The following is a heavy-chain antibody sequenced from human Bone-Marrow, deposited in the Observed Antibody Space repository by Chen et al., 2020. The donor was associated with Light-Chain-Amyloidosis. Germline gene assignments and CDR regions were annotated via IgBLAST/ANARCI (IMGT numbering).Heavy chain of an antibody. CDR3: AKEGSIVGAPSDY. V-gene: IGHV3-23*01. J-gene: IGHJ4*02. Sequence: EVQLLESGGGLVQPGGSLRLSCAASGFTFSSYAMSWVRQAPGKGLEWVSASSGSGGRTYYADSVKGRFTISRDNSKNTLYLQMNSLRAEDTAVYYCAKEGSIVGAPSDYWGQGTLVTVSS. CDR1: GFTFSSYA. CDR2: SSGSGGRT. D-gene: IGHD1-26*01.